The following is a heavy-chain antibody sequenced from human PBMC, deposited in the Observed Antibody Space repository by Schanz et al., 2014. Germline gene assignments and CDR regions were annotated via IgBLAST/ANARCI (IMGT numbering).Heavy chain of an antibody. V-gene: IGHV1-2*02. Sequence: QVQLVQSGAEVKKPGASVKVSCKASGYTFTVYYMHWVRQAPGQGLEWLGWINPNSGATSSAQKFQGRVTMTRDTSSSTVYMQLSSLTSEDTAIYYCARVTTGYDSWGQGTLVTVSS. CDR1: GYTFTVYY. CDR3: ARVTTGYDS. D-gene: IGHD5-12*01. J-gene: IGHJ4*02. CDR2: INPNSGAT.